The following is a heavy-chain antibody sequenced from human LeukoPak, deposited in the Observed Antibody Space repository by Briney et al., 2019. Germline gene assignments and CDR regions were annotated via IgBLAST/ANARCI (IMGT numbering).Heavy chain of an antibody. CDR1: GGSFGTYG. D-gene: IGHD3-22*01. Sequence: ASVKVSCKASGGSFGTYGIAWVRQAPGQGLEWMGWISAYNGNTNYAQKLQGRVTMTTDTSTSTAYMELRSLRSDDTAVYYCARVSGYYFDYWGQGTLVTVSS. CDR2: ISAYNGNT. CDR3: ARVSGYYFDY. V-gene: IGHV1-18*01. J-gene: IGHJ4*02.